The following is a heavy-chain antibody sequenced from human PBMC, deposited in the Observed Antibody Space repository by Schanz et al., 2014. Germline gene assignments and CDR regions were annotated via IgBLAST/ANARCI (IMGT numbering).Heavy chain of an antibody. V-gene: IGHV1-2*06. CDR2: IYPNSGGT. J-gene: IGHJ4*02. Sequence: QVQLVQSGAEVKKPGASVKVSCKASGYTFTGYYMHWVRQAPGQGLEWMGRIYPNSGGTNYAQKFQGRVTLTSDTYISTAYMELSRLRSDDTAVYYCARGLVRYFEYWGQGTLVTVSS. CDR1: GYTFTGYY. CDR3: ARGLVRYFEY. D-gene: IGHD2-8*02.